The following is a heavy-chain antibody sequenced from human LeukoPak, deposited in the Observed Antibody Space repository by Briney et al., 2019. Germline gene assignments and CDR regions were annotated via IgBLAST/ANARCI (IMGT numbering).Heavy chain of an antibody. Sequence: GGSLRLSCSASGFTFSVYAIHWVRQAPGKGLEYVSTIISNGGSTYYADSVKGRFTISRDNSKNTVSLQMSSLRAEDTALYYCARPYYVAANYYFNYWGQGTLVTVSS. V-gene: IGHV3-64D*06. CDR3: ARPYYVAANYYFNY. CDR1: GFTFSVYA. J-gene: IGHJ4*02. D-gene: IGHD1-26*01. CDR2: IISNGGST.